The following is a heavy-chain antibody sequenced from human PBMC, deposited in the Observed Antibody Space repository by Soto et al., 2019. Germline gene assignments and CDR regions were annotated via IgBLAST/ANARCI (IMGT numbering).Heavy chain of an antibody. Sequence: EVQLVESGGGLVQPGRSLRLSCAASGFTFDDYAMHWVRQAPGKGLEWVSGISWNSGSIGYADSVKGRFTISRDNPKNSLYLQMNSLRAEDTALYYCAKGYDFWSGTIDYWGQGTLVTVSS. CDR3: AKGYDFWSGTIDY. V-gene: IGHV3-9*01. J-gene: IGHJ4*02. CDR2: ISWNSGSI. D-gene: IGHD3-3*01. CDR1: GFTFDDYA.